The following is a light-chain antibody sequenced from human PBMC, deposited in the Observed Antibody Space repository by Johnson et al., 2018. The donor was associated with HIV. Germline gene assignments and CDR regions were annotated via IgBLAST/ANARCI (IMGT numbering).Light chain of an antibody. CDR2: ENN. Sequence: QSVLTQPPSVSAAPGQKVTISCSGSSSNIGNNYVSWYQQLPGTAPKLLIYENNKRPSGIPDRFSGSKSGTSATLGITGLPTGDEADYYCGTWDSSLSVGVFGTGTKVTVL. V-gene: IGLV1-51*02. J-gene: IGLJ1*01. CDR1: SSNIGNNY. CDR3: GTWDSSLSVGV.